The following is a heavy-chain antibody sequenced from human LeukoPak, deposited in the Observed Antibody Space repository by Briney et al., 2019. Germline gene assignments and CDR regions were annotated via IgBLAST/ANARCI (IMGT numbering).Heavy chain of an antibody. V-gene: IGHV3-30-3*01. CDR1: GFIFSSYA. CDR3: AGQHCSGGTCYSNFDS. J-gene: IGHJ4*02. CDR2: ISYDGSNK. D-gene: IGHD2-15*01. Sequence: GGSLRLSCAASGFIFSSYAMRWVRQAPGKGLEWVAVISYDGSNKYYADSVKGRFTISRDNSKNTLYLQMNSLRTEDTAIYYCAGQHCSGGTCYSNFDSWGQGTLVTVSS.